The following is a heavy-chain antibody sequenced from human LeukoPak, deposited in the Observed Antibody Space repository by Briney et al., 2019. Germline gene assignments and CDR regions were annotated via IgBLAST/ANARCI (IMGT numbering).Heavy chain of an antibody. V-gene: IGHV3-30-3*01. CDR1: GFTFSSYA. Sequence: PGGSLRLSCAASGFTFSSYAMHWVRQAPGKGLEWVAVISYDGSNKYYADSVKGRFTISRDNSKNTLYLQMNSLRAEDTAVYYCARAPGATDYWGQGTLVTASS. D-gene: IGHD1-26*01. CDR2: ISYDGSNK. CDR3: ARAPGATDY. J-gene: IGHJ4*02.